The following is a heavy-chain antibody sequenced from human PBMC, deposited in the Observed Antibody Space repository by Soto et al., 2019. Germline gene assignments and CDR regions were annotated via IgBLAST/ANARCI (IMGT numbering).Heavy chain of an antibody. V-gene: IGHV1-46*01. D-gene: IGHD3-22*01. CDR1: VYTFTSYY. CDR3: ARGLARTMLVVVVLDH. CDR2: INPSGGST. J-gene: IGHJ5*02. Sequence: XSVKVSCKASVYTFTSYYMHWVRQAPGQGLEWMGTINPSGGSTSYAQKFQGRVTMTRDTSTSTVYMELSSLRSEDTAVYYCARGLARTMLVVVVLDHWGQGTLVTVSS.